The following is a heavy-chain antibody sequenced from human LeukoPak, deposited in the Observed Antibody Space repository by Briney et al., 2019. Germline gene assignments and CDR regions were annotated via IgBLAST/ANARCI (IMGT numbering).Heavy chain of an antibody. J-gene: IGHJ5*02. V-gene: IGHV4-31*03. CDR1: GGSINSGGYY. CDR2: IYYTGRT. D-gene: IGHD2-2*01. Sequence: SETLSLTCTVSGGSINSGGYYWNRIRQHPGKGLEWIGYIYYTGRTFYNPSLKSRVTMSADTSKNEFSLRLSSVTAADTAVYYCARGYCTTTSCYFPLKGFDPWGQGTLVTVSS. CDR3: ARGYCTTTSCYFPLKGFDP.